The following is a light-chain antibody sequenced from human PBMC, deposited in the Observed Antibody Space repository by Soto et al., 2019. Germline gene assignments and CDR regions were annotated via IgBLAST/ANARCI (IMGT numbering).Light chain of an antibody. V-gene: IGKV1-39*01. Sequence: DIQMTQSPPSLSASVGDRVTISCRASQSISDYLNWYQQKPGKAPKLLIYSASSLQSGVPSRFSGIGSGTDFTLTISSLQPEDFATYYCQQSFSTPRYTFGPGTKVDI. CDR1: QSISDY. CDR2: SAS. CDR3: QQSFSTPRYT. J-gene: IGKJ3*01.